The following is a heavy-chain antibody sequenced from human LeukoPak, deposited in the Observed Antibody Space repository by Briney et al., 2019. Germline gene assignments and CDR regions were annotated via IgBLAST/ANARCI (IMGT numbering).Heavy chain of an antibody. V-gene: IGHV4-39*01. CDR1: GGSISSSSYY. D-gene: IGHD1-26*01. CDR2: IYYSGIT. J-gene: IGHJ4*02. CDR3: ASYPSGSYYGGYYFDY. Sequence: SETLSLTCTVSGGSISSSSYYWGWIRQPPGKGLEWIVSIYYSGITYYNPALKDRVTISVDTSKNQFSLKLSSVTAADTAVYYCASYPSGSYYGGYYFDYWGQGTLVSVSS.